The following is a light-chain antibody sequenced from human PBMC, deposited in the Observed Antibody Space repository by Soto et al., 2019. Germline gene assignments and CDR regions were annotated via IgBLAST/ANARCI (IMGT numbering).Light chain of an antibody. Sequence: IQMTQSPSSLSASVGDRVTITCRASQTISTYLNWYQQKPGKATRRLIHDASSLLSGVPSRFSGRGSGTNFTRTSASLQPEDFSTYYCQQSDSTPYTFGRGTKVEI. V-gene: IGKV1-39*01. CDR3: QQSDSTPYT. J-gene: IGKJ2*01. CDR1: QTISTY. CDR2: DAS.